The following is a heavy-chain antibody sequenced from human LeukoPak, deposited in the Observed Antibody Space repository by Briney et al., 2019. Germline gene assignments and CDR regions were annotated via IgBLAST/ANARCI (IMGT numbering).Heavy chain of an antibody. CDR1: GFTFSSYS. Sequence: GGSLRLSCAASGFTFSSYSMNWVRQAPGKGLEWVSYISSSSSTIYYADSVKGRFTISRDNAKNSLYLQMNSLRAEDTAVYYCAKVDSSSANDYWGQGTLVTVSS. CDR2: ISSSSSTI. D-gene: IGHD6-6*01. J-gene: IGHJ4*02. V-gene: IGHV3-48*01. CDR3: AKVDSSSANDY.